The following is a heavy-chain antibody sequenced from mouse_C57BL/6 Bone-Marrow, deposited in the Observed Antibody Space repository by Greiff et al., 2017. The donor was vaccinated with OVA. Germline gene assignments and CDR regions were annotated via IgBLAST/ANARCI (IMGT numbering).Heavy chain of an antibody. CDR1: GYTFTSYG. V-gene: IGHV1-81*01. CDR2: IYPRSGNT. D-gene: IGHD1-1*01. Sequence: VQLQQSGAELSMPGASVKLSCKASGYTFTSYGISWVKQRTGQGLEWIGEIYPRSGNTYYNEKFKGKATLTADKSSSTAYMELRSLTSEDSAVYFCARSPYYGSSYSHYFDYWGQGTTLTVSS. J-gene: IGHJ2*01. CDR3: ARSPYYGSSYSHYFDY.